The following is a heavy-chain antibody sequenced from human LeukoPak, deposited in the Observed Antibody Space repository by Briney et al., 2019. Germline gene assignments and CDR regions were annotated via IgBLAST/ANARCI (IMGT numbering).Heavy chain of an antibody. Sequence: SVKVSCKASGGTFSSYAISWVRQAPGQGLEWMGRIIPIFGIANYAQKFQGRVTITADKSTSTAYMELSSLRSEDTAVYYCARRRDIVVVPAAVSDAFDIWGQGAMVTVSS. CDR3: ARRRDIVVVPAAVSDAFDI. D-gene: IGHD2-2*01. J-gene: IGHJ3*02. CDR2: IIPIFGIA. V-gene: IGHV1-69*04. CDR1: GGTFSSYA.